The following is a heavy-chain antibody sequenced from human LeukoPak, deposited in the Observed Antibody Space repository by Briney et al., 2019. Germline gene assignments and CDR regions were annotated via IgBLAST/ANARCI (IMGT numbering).Heavy chain of an antibody. J-gene: IGHJ4*02. D-gene: IGHD3-10*01. V-gene: IGHV1-18*01. CDR1: GYTFTSYG. CDR2: ISAYNGNT. CDR3: ATDLPGSGSYFNFDY. Sequence: ASVKVSCKASGYTFTSYGISWVRQAPGQGLEWMGWISAYNGNTNYAQKLQGRVTMTTDTSTSTAYMELRSLRSGDTAVYYCATDLPGSGSYFNFDYWGQGTLVTVSS.